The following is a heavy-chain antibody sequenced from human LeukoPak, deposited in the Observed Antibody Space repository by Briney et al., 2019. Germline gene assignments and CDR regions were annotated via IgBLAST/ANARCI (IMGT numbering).Heavy chain of an antibody. CDR3: ARYGVPDTYYYYGMDV. D-gene: IGHD2-2*01. CDR2: IYYSGST. CDR1: GGSISSYY. Sequence: NSSETLSLTCTVSGGSISSYYWSWIRQPPGKGLEWIGYIYYSGSTNYNPSLKSRVTISVDTSKNQFSLKLSSVTAADTAVYYCARYGVPDTYYYYGMDVWGQGTTVTVSS. J-gene: IGHJ6*02. V-gene: IGHV4-59*01.